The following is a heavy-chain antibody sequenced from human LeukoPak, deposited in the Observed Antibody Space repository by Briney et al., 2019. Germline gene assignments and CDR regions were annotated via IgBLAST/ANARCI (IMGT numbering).Heavy chain of an antibody. CDR3: ARGYSSGWFSPPFDY. CDR1: GGSISSCY. D-gene: IGHD6-19*01. J-gene: IGHJ4*02. Sequence: PSETLSLTCTVSGGSISSCYWSWIRQPAGKGLEWIGRIYTSGSTNYNPSLKSRVTMSVDTSKNQFSLKLSSVTAADTAVYYCARGYSSGWFSPPFDYWGQGTLVTVSS. V-gene: IGHV4-4*07. CDR2: IYTSGST.